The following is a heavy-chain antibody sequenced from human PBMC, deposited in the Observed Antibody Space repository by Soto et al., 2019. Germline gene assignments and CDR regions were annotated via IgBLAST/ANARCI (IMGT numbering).Heavy chain of an antibody. CDR3: AKDQANYGSGHNAFDI. V-gene: IGHV3-23*01. D-gene: IGHD3-10*01. CDR1: GFSFSSYA. J-gene: IGHJ3*02. Sequence: LRLSCAASGFSFSSYAMSLVRQAPGKGLEWVSDISGSGGSTYYADSAKGRFTISRDNSKNTLYLHMNSLRAEDTAVYYCAKDQANYGSGHNAFDIWGQGTMVTVSS. CDR2: ISGSGGST.